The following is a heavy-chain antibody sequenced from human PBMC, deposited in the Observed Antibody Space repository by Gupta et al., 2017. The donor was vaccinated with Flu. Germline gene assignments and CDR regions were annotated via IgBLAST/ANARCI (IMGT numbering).Heavy chain of an antibody. D-gene: IGHD6-13*01. Sequence: QVQLVQSGAEVKKPGSSVKVSCKASGGTFSSYAISWVRQAPGQGLEWMGGIIPIFGTANYAQKFQGRVTITADESTSTAYMELSSLRSEDTAVYYCARDGIYIAAALEASALYYYGMDVWGQGTTVTVSS. J-gene: IGHJ6*02. CDR3: ARDGIYIAAALEASALYYYGMDV. CDR2: IIPIFGTA. CDR1: GGTFSSYA. V-gene: IGHV1-69*01.